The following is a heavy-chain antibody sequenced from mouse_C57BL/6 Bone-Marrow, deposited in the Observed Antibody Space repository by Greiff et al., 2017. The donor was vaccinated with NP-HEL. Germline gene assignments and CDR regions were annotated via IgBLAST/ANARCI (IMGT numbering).Heavy chain of an antibody. D-gene: IGHD1-1*01. J-gene: IGHJ2*01. V-gene: IGHV1-55*01. CDR3: AGIPSYYYGSSYGYFDY. CDR2: IYPGSGST. Sequence: QVQLQQPGAELVKPGASVKMSCKASGYTFTSYWITWVKQRPGQGLEWIGDIYPGSGSTNYNEQFKSKATLTVDTSSITAYMQLSSLTSEDSAVYYCAGIPSYYYGSSYGYFDYWGQGTTLTVSS. CDR1: GYTFTSYW.